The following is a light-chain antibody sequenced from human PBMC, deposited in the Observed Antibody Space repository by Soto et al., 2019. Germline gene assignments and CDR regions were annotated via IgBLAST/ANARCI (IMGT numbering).Light chain of an antibody. J-gene: IGLJ2*01. Sequence: QSVLTQPPSVSGAPGQRVTISCTGSSSNIGAGYDVHWYQQLPRTAPKLLIYVNSNRPSGVPDRFSGSKSDTSASLAITGLQAEDEADYYCQSYDSSLSAVVFGGGTKVTVL. CDR2: VNS. CDR1: SSNIGAGYD. CDR3: QSYDSSLSAVV. V-gene: IGLV1-40*01.